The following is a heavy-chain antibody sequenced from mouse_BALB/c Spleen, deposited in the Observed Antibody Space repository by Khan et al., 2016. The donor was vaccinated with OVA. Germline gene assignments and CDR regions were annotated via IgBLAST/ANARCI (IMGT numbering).Heavy chain of an antibody. D-gene: IGHD1-1*01. CDR3: AKFTPDYYSMDY. J-gene: IGHJ4*01. CDR1: GFSLSSNG. CDR2: IWGDGST. V-gene: IGHV2-3*01. Sequence: VKLEESGPGLVAPSQSLSITCTVSGFSLSSNGVSWVRQPPGKGLEWLGVIWGDGSTNYHSPLKSRLIISKENSKSQVFLKLNSLQTDDTATYYCAKFTPDYYSMDYWGQGTSVTVSS.